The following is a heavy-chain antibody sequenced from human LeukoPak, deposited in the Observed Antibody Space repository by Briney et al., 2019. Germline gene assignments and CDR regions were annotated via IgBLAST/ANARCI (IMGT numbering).Heavy chain of an antibody. D-gene: IGHD2-15*01. CDR1: GYSISSGYY. V-gene: IGHV4-38-2*02. CDR2: IYHSGIT. CDR3: ARDASPVVAALNWFDP. J-gene: IGHJ5*02. Sequence: SETLSLTCTVSGYSISSGYYWGCIRQPPGKGLEWIGSIYHSGITYYNPSLKSRVTISVDTSKNQFSLNLSSVTAADTAVYYCARDASPVVAALNWFDPWGQGTLVTVSS.